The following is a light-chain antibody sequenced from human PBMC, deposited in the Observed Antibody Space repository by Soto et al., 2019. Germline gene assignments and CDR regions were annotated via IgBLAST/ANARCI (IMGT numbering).Light chain of an antibody. J-gene: IGKJ1*01. Sequence: DIVMTQSPDSLAVSLGERATINCKSSQSVLYTPDNKNYLAWYQQKSGQPPKLLVYWASTRESGVPDRFSGSGSGPDFTLTISSLQAEDVAVYFCQQYYTTPQTFGQGTKVDIK. CDR3: QQYYTTPQT. V-gene: IGKV4-1*01. CDR2: WAS. CDR1: QSVLYTPDNKNY.